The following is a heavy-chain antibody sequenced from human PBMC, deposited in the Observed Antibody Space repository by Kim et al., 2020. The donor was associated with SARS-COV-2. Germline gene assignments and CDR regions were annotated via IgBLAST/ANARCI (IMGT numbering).Heavy chain of an antibody. J-gene: IGHJ6*02. CDR2: IIPIFGTA. V-gene: IGHV1-69*13. Sequence: SVKVSCKASGGTFSSYAISWVRQAPGQGLEWMGGIIPIFGTANYAQKFQGGVTITADESTSTAYMELSSLRSEDTAVYYCAIGTTVTPGTDYYGMDVWGQGTTVTVSS. CDR3: AIGTTVTPGTDYYGMDV. CDR1: GGTFSSYA. D-gene: IGHD4-17*01.